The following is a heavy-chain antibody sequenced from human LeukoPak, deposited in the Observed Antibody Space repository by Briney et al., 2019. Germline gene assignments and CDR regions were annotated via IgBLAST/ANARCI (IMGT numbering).Heavy chain of an antibody. J-gene: IGHJ4*02. CDR3: ARVRTMIVVAEGIDY. D-gene: IGHD3-22*01. CDR2: ISSSSSYI. Sequence: GGSLRLSCAASGFTFSSYSMNWVRQAPGKGLEWVSPISSSSSYIYYADSVKGRFTISRDNAKNSLYLQMNSLRAEDTAVYYCARVRTMIVVAEGIDYWGQGTLVTVSS. V-gene: IGHV3-21*01. CDR1: GFTFSSYS.